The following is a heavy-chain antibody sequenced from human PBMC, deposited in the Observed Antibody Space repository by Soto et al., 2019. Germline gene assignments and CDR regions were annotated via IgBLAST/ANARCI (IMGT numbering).Heavy chain of an antibody. D-gene: IGHD6-13*01. Sequence: QLQLQESGPGLVKPSETLSLTCTVSGGSISSSSYYWGWIRQPPGKGLEWIGSIYYSGSTYYNPSLKSRVIISVDTSKNQFSLKLSSVTAADTAVYYCARRGDRYSSSWYPYYYYGMDVWGQGTTVTVSS. CDR2: IYYSGST. CDR3: ARRGDRYSSSWYPYYYYGMDV. V-gene: IGHV4-39*01. CDR1: GGSISSSSYY. J-gene: IGHJ6*02.